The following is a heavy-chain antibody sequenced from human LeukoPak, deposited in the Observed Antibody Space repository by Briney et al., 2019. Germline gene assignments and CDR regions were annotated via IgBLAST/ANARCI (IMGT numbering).Heavy chain of an antibody. CDR3: ARGGTTSYYYYMDV. CDR2: ISAYNGNT. V-gene: IGHV1-18*01. CDR1: GYTFTSSG. J-gene: IGHJ6*03. Sequence: APVKVSCKASGYTFTSSGISWVRQAPGQGLKWMGWISAYNGNTNYAQKLQGRVTMTTDTSTSTAYMELRSLRSDDTAVYYCARGGTTSYYYYMDVWGKGTTVTISS. D-gene: IGHD1-7*01.